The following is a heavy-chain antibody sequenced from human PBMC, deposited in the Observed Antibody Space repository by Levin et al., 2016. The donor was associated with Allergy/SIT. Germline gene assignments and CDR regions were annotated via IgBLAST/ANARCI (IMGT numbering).Heavy chain of an antibody. V-gene: IGHV1-2*02. D-gene: IGHD1-14*01. J-gene: IGHJ3*02. Sequence: WVRQAPGQGLEWMGWINPNSGGTDYAQKFQGRVTMTRDTSISTAHMELSRLTSDDTAVYYCARGGDPSVSWTGAAFDIWGQGTMVTVSS. CDR2: INPNSGGT. CDR3: ARGGDPSVSWTGAAFDI.